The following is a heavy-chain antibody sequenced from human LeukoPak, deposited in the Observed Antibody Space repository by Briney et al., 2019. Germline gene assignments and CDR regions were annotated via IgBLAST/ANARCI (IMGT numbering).Heavy chain of an antibody. D-gene: IGHD2/OR15-2a*01. CDR1: GFTFSSYA. V-gene: IGHV3-30-3*01. J-gene: IGHJ5*01. Sequence: GGSLRLSCAASGFTFSSYAMHWVRQAPGKGLEWVAVISYDGSNKYYADSVKGRFTISRDNSKNTLYLQMNSLRAEDTAVYYCVSFYETSWGRGTLVTVSS. CDR2: ISYDGSNK. CDR3: VSFYETS.